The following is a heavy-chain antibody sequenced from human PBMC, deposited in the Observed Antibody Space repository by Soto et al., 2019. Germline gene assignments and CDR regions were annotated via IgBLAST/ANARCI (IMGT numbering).Heavy chain of an antibody. CDR2: IIPIFGTA. J-gene: IGHJ2*01. D-gene: IGHD4-17*01. CDR1: GGTFSSYA. Sequence: QVQLVQSGAEVKKPGSSVKVSCKASGGTFSSYAISWVRQAPGQGLECMGGIIPIFGTANYAQKFQGRVTITADESTSTAYMELSSLRSEDTAVYYCAREQGANGDYVWYFDLWGRGTLVTVSS. CDR3: AREQGANGDYVWYFDL. V-gene: IGHV1-69*01.